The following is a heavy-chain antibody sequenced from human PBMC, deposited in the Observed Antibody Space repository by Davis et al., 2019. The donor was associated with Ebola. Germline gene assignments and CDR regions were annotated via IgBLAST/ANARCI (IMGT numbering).Heavy chain of an antibody. V-gene: IGHV1-46*01. CDR1: GYTFTSYY. J-gene: IGHJ4*02. CDR2: INPSGGST. Sequence: ASVKVSCKASGYTFTSYYMHWVRQAPGQGLEWMGIINPSGGSTSYAQKFQGRVTMTRDTSASTAYMELSSLRSEDTAVYYCAREAALTLGAFDYWGQGTLVTVSS. D-gene: IGHD7-27*01. CDR3: AREAALTLGAFDY.